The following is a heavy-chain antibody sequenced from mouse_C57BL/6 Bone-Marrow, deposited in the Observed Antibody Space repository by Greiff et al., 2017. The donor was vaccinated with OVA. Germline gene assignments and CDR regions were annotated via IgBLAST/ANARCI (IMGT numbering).Heavy chain of an antibody. CDR1: GYTFTSYW. CDR2: IYPGSGST. V-gene: IGHV1-55*01. Sequence: QVQLQQPGAELVKPGASVKMSCKASGYTFTSYWITWVKQRPGQGLEWIGDIYPGSGSTNYNEKFKSKATLTVDTSSSTAYMQLSSLTSEDSAIYYCSRDPYYYAMDYWGQGTSVTVSS. J-gene: IGHJ4*01. CDR3: SRDPYYYAMDY.